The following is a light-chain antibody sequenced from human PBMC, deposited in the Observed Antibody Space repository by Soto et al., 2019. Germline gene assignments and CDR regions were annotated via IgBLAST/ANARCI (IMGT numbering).Light chain of an antibody. CDR3: QQRSNWPPLT. V-gene: IGKV3-11*01. Sequence: EIVMAHSPATLSVSRGERATLSFRASQTVGSNLAWYQQKPGQAPRLLIYGASNRATGIPDRFSGSGSGTDFTLTISSLEPEDFAVYYCQQRSNWPPLTFGGGTKVDIK. CDR1: QTVGSN. CDR2: GAS. J-gene: IGKJ4*01.